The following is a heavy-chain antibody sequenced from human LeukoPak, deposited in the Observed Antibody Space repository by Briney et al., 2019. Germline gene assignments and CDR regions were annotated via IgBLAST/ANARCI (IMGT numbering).Heavy chain of an antibody. V-gene: IGHV3-23*01. CDR3: AKAAMIVVVITHFDY. CDR2: ISGSGGST. CDR1: GFTFSSYA. D-gene: IGHD3-22*01. Sequence: GGSLRLSCAASGFTFSSYAMGWVRQAPGKGLEWVSAISGSGGSTYYANSVKGRFTISRDNSKNTLYLQMNSLRAEDTAVYYCAKAAMIVVVITHFDYWGQGTLVTVSS. J-gene: IGHJ4*02.